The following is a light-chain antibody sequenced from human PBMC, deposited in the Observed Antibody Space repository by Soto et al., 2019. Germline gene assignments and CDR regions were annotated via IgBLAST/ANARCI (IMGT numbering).Light chain of an antibody. CDR3: QHYAHNSPIT. CDR1: QSVSSR. V-gene: IGKV3-20*01. J-gene: IGKJ5*01. CDR2: GAS. Sequence: EIVLTQSPATLPLSPGERATLSCRASQSVSSRLAWYQQRPGQAPRLLISGASSRATGIPDRFSGSGSGTDFTLTISRLEPEDFALYYCQHYAHNSPITFGQGTRLEIK.